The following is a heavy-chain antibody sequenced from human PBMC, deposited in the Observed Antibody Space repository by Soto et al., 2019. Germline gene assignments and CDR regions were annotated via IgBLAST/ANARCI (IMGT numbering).Heavy chain of an antibody. CDR1: GVTFSSYA. D-gene: IGHD6-19*01. CDR3: ARDSIAVAGTGSFDI. V-gene: IGHV3-30-3*01. Sequence: GGSLRLSCAASGVTFSSYAMHLVRQAPGKGLEWVAVISYDGSNKYYADSVKGRFTISRDNSKNTLYLQMNSLRAEDTAVYYCARDSIAVAGTGSFDIWGQGTMVTVSS. CDR2: ISYDGSNK. J-gene: IGHJ3*02.